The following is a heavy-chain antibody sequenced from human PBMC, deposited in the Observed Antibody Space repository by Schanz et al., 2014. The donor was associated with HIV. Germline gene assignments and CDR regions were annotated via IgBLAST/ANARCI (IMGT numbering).Heavy chain of an antibody. CDR2: ISWNSGSI. D-gene: IGHD3-10*01. Sequence: EVQLVESGGGLVQPGRSLRLSCAASGFIFDDYAMYWVRQVPGKGLEWVSGISWNSGSIGYVDSVKGRFTISRDTAKNSLFLQMNSLRAEDTALYYCAKGRSGRGALFVGMDVWGQGTTVTVSS. J-gene: IGHJ6*02. V-gene: IGHV3-9*01. CDR1: GFIFDDYA. CDR3: AKGRSGRGALFVGMDV.